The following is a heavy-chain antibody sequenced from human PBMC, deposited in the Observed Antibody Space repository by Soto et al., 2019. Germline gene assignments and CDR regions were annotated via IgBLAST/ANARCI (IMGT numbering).Heavy chain of an antibody. D-gene: IGHD3-16*01. V-gene: IGHV1-8*01. Sequence: ASVKVSCKASGYIFTNNDVSWVRQATGQGLEWMGWMNPGSGDTGYAQKFQGRVTMTRDISIATAYMELSSLGSDDTAVYYCARMATFGSLNWFDPWGQGTLVTVS. CDR2: MNPGSGDT. J-gene: IGHJ5*02. CDR3: ARMATFGSLNWFDP. CDR1: GYIFTNND.